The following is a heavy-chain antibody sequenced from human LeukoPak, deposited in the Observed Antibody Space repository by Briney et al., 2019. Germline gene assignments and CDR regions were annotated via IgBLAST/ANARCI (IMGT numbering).Heavy chain of an antibody. CDR1: GFTFSSYS. V-gene: IGHV3-48*01. CDR3: STAKFDN. CDR2: INIDSITV. Sequence: GGSLRLSCGASGFTFSSYSINWVRQAPGKGLEWVSYINIDSITVNYADSVKGRFTISRDNAKNSLYLQMNSLRAEDTAVYYCSTAKFDNWGQGTLVTVSS. J-gene: IGHJ4*02.